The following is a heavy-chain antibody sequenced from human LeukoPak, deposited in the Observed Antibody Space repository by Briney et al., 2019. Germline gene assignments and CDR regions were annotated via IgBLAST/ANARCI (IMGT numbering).Heavy chain of an antibody. V-gene: IGHV1-69*13. CDR3: ARSSSWHQAIWFDP. CDR2: IIPIFGTA. Sequence: ASVKVSCKASGGTFSSYAISWVRQAPGQGLEWMGGIIPIFGTANYAQKFQGRVTITADESTSTAYMELSSLRSEDTAVYYCARSSSWHQAIWFDPWGQGTLVTVSS. J-gene: IGHJ5*02. CDR1: GGTFSSYA. D-gene: IGHD6-13*01.